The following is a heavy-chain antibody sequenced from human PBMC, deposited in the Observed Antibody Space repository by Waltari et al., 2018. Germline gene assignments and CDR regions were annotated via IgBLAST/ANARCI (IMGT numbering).Heavy chain of an antibody. CDR2: ISTSNGYT. CDR3: GREYCSGGRCYGPDY. D-gene: IGHD2-15*01. V-gene: IGHV1-18*01. Sequence: QVQLVQSGAEVKKPGASVKVSCKDSGYTFTTFGISWVRQAPGQVLEWMGWISTSNGYTECAQKLQGRVTMTTDTSTNTAYMDLRSLRSDETAVYYCGREYCSGGRCYGPDYWGQGTLVTVSS. J-gene: IGHJ4*02. CDR1: GYTFTTFG.